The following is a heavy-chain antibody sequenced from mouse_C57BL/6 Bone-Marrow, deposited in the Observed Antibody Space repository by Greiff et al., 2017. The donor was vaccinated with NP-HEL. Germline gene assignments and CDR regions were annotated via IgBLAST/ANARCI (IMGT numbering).Heavy chain of an antibody. J-gene: IGHJ2*01. CDR2: IDPEDGET. Sequence: EVQLQQSGAELVKPGASVKLSCTASGFNIKDYYMHWVKQRTEQGLEWIGRIDPEDGETKYAPKFQGKATITADTSSNTAYLQLSSLTSEDTAGYYCAREPSLSYYGSSYEGGYFDYWGQGTTLTVSS. CDR1: GFNIKDYY. D-gene: IGHD1-1*01. CDR3: AREPSLSYYGSSYEGGYFDY. V-gene: IGHV14-2*01.